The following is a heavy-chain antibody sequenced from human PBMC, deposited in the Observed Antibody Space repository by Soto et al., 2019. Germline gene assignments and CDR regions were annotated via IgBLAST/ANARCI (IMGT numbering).Heavy chain of an antibody. V-gene: IGHV1-18*04. CDR3: ARDDCTNGVCYIGY. D-gene: IGHD2-8*01. CDR1: GYSFISYG. Sequence: ASVKVCCKASGYSFISYGINWVRHAPGQGLEWMGWINAYNGYTNYAQKLQGRVTLTADTSTSTAYMELRSLRSEDTAVYFCARDDCTNGVCYIGYWGQGTLVTVSS. CDR2: INAYNGYT. J-gene: IGHJ4*02.